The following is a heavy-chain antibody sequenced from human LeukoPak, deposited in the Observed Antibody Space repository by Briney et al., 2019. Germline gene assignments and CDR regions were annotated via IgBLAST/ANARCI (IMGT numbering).Heavy chain of an antibody. V-gene: IGHV3-53*01. J-gene: IGHJ1*01. D-gene: IGHD1-26*01. CDR3: ARANSGSHSYFQH. CDR1: GFTVSTYY. CDR2: IYSGGTT. Sequence: GGSLRLSCAASGFTVSTYYMTSVRQAPGKGLEWVSIIYSGGTTYYADSVKGRFTISRDNSKNTLYLQVDSLRAEDTAVYYCARANSGSHSYFQHGGQGTLVTVSS.